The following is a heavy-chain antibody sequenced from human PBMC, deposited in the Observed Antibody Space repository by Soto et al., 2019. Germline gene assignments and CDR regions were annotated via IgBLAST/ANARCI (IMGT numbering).Heavy chain of an antibody. V-gene: IGHV1-8*01. CDR1: GYNFTNFD. J-gene: IGHJ4*01. CDR2: MNPSSGET. Sequence: ASVKVSCKTSGYNFTNFDINWVRQAPGRGLVWMGWMNPSSGETGSAQNFQGRVTMTRDISTRTFFMQLTSLRSEDTAIYYCARLAEYCNGIKCYSNFDFWGRGTQVTVSS. CDR3: ARLAEYCNGIKCYSNFDF. D-gene: IGHD2-15*01.